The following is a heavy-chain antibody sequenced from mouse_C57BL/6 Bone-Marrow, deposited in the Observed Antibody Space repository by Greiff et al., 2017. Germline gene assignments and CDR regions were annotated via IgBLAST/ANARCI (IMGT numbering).Heavy chain of an antibody. CDR3: ALYLITTVVAREVLYAMDY. CDR1: GYTFTSYW. J-gene: IGHJ4*01. Sequence: QVQLQQPGAELVMPGASVKLSCKASGYTFTSYWMPWVKQRPGQGLEWIGEIDPSDSYTNYNQKFKGKSTLTVDQFSRPASMQPSSLTSGDSAGYYCALYLITTVVAREVLYAMDYWGQGTSVTVSS. V-gene: IGHV1-69*01. CDR2: IDPSDSYT. D-gene: IGHD1-1*01.